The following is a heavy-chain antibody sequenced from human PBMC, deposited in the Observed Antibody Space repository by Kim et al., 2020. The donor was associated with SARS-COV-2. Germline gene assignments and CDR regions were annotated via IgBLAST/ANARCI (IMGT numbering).Heavy chain of an antibody. J-gene: IGHJ1*01. CDR1: GGSISSYY. CDR3: ARTGAGGEYFQH. V-gene: IGHV4-59*01. CDR2: IYYSGST. D-gene: IGHD3-10*01. Sequence: SETLSLTCTVSGGSISSYYWSWIRQPPGKGLEWIGYIYYSGSTNYNPSLKSRVTISVDTSKNQFSLKLSSVTAADTAVYYCARTGAGGEYFQHWGQGTLVTVSS.